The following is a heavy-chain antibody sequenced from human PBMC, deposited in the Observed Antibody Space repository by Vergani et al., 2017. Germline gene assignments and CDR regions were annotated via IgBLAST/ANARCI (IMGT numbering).Heavy chain of an antibody. CDR3: RGEMDV. CDR1: GFSFTSYG. J-gene: IGHJ6*04. V-gene: IGHV3-30*03. Sequence: VQLVESGGGLVQPGGSLRLSCAASGFSFTSYGMHWVRQAPGKGLEWVALISNDGRHTYYADSVRGRFSISRDNSKNTLYLQMNSLRTEDTANYYCRGEMDVWGKGTTVTVSS. CDR2: ISNDGRHT.